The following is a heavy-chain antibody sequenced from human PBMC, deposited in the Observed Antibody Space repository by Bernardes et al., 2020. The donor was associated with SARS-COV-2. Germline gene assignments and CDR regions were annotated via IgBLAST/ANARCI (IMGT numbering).Heavy chain of an antibody. V-gene: IGHV4-34*01. CDR1: GGSFSGYY. CDR2: INHSGST. CDR3: ARIFDCSGGSCYSDYYYGMDV. D-gene: IGHD2-15*01. Sequence: SETLSLTRAVYGGSFSGYYWSWIRQPPGKGLEWIGEINHSGSTNYNPSLKSRVTISVDTSKNQFSLKLSSVTAADTAVYYCARIFDCSGGSCYSDYYYGMDVWGQGTTVTVSS. J-gene: IGHJ6*02.